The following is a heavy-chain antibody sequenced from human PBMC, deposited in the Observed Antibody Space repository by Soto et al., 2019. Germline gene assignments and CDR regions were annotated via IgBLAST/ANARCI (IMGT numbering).Heavy chain of an antibody. J-gene: IGHJ5*02. Sequence: SVKVSCKASGATFSSYAISWVRQAPGKGLEWMGGIIPIFGTANYAQKFQGRVTITADKSTSTAYMELSSLRAEDTAVYYCARGRNTIFRVVSWFDPWGQAPLVTVSS. CDR1: GATFSSYA. V-gene: IGHV1-69*06. CDR3: ARGRNTIFRVVSWFDP. D-gene: IGHD3-3*01. CDR2: IIPIFGTA.